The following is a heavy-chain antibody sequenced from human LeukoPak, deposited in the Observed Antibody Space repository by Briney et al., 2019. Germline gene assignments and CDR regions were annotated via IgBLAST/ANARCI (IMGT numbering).Heavy chain of an antibody. Sequence: GGSLRLSCAASGFTFSDYYMSWIRQAPGKGLEWVSYISSSGSTIYYADSVKGRFTISRDNAKNSLYLQMNSLRAEDTAVYYCAKDSSSLVGYSYGYNFDYWGQGTLVTVSS. J-gene: IGHJ4*02. CDR1: GFTFSDYY. CDR2: ISSSGSTI. CDR3: AKDSSSLVGYSYGYNFDY. V-gene: IGHV3-11*01. D-gene: IGHD5-18*01.